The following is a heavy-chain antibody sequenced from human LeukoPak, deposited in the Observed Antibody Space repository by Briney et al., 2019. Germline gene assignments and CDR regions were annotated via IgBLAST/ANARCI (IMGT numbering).Heavy chain of an antibody. CDR3: AKVYYDFWSGSNYFDY. D-gene: IGHD3-3*01. CDR2: ISYDGSNK. CDR1: GFTFSSYG. V-gene: IGHV3-30*18. Sequence: GGSLRLSCAASGFTFSSYGMHRVRQAPGKGLEWVAVISYDGSNKYYADSVKGRFTISRDNSKNTLYMQMNSLRAEDTAVYYCAKVYYDFWSGSNYFDYWGQGTLVTVSS. J-gene: IGHJ4*02.